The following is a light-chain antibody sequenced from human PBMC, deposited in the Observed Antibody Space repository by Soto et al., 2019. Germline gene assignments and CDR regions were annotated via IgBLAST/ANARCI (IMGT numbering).Light chain of an antibody. CDR1: SYDVGIYDY. V-gene: IGLV2-14*03. J-gene: IGLJ1*01. Sequence: QSVLTQPASVSGSPGQSITISCTGTSYDVGIYDYVSWYQHHPGKAPKLMIFDVSYRPSGVSNRFSGSKSGNTASLTIFGLQAEDEADYYCSSYRSDTTYVFGTGTKVTVL. CDR2: DVS. CDR3: SSYRSDTTYV.